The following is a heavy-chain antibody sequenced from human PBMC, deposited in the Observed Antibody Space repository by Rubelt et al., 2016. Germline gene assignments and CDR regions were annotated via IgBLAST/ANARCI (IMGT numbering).Heavy chain of an antibody. Sequence: MGLEWVSSISSSGSYIYYADSVRGRFTISRDNAKSSLSLQMNSLRAEDTAVYYCARGDTIFGVVKFYAFDIWGQGTMVAVSS. D-gene: IGHD3-3*01. J-gene: IGHJ3*02. V-gene: IGHV3-21*01. CDR3: ARGDTIFGVVKFYAFDI. CDR2: ISSSGSYI.